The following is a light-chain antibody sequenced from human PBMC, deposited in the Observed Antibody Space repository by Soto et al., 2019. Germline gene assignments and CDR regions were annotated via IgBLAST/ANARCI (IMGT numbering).Light chain of an antibody. CDR1: QSISRY. CDR3: QQTYSMPFT. J-gene: IGKJ3*01. Sequence: DIQMTQSPSSLSASVGDRVTITCRASQSISRYLNWYQEKPGKAPKLLIYAASNLQSGVPSRFSGSESGTDFTLTISSLQPEDFATYYCQQTYSMPFTFGPGTRVDIK. V-gene: IGKV1-39*01. CDR2: AAS.